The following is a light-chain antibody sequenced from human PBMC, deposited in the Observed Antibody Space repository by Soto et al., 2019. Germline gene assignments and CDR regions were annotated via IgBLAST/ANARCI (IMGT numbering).Light chain of an antibody. J-gene: IGKJ3*01. Sequence: EIVLTQSPATLSLSPGEIATLSCRASQSVSSYLAWYQQKPGQAPSLLIYDASNRATGIPARFSGSGSGTAFTLPISSLVPEDFAVYYCQQRSNWPPGSTFGPGTTVDIK. V-gene: IGKV3-11*01. CDR3: QQRSNWPPGST. CDR2: DAS. CDR1: QSVSSY.